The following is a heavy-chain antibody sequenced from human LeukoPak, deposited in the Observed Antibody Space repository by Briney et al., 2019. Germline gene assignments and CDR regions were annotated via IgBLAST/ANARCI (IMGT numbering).Heavy chain of an antibody. J-gene: IGHJ4*02. CDR2: IYYSRGNT. Sequence: SETLSLTCTVPGTSISSSSYYWGWIRQPPGKGLEWMGSIYYSRGNTYYNPSLKSRVTISVDTSKNQFSLKLSSVTAADTAVYYCARGDYDYVWGSYLGIDYWGQGTLVTVSS. D-gene: IGHD3-16*02. V-gene: IGHV4-39*07. CDR3: ARGDYDYVWGSYLGIDY. CDR1: GTSISSSSYY.